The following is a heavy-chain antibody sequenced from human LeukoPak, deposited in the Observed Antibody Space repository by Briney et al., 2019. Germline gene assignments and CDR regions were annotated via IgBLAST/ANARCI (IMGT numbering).Heavy chain of an antibody. CDR3: TTRRQDGW. CDR2: IKSKSDGGTI. Sequence: TGGSLRLSCVGSGFTFSDAWMSWVRQAPGKGLEWVGRIKSKSDGGTIDYAAPVKGRFTISRDDSRNTLYLQMNSLKTEDTAVYYCTTRRQDGWWGRGTLVTVS. D-gene: IGHD2-15*01. J-gene: IGHJ4*02. CDR1: GFTFSDAW. V-gene: IGHV3-15*01.